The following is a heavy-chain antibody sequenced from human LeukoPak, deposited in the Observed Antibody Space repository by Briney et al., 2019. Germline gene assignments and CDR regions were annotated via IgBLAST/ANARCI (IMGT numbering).Heavy chain of an antibody. Sequence: ASVKVSCKASGYTFTSYYMRWVRQAPGQGLEWMGIINPSGGTTRHAQRFQGRVTMTRDTSTSTVYMELSSLRSEDTAVYYCARTRGYSDYELDYWGQGTLVTVSS. V-gene: IGHV1-46*01. D-gene: IGHD5-12*01. CDR1: GYTFTSYY. J-gene: IGHJ4*02. CDR3: ARTRGYSDYELDY. CDR2: INPSGGTT.